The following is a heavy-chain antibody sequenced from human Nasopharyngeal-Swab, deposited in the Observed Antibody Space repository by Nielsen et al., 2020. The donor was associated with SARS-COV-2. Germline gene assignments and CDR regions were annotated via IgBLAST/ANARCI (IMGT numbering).Heavy chain of an antibody. CDR2: IYSGGAT. V-gene: IGHV3-53*01. Sequence: LSLTCAASGFTVSNSFMSWVRQAPGKGLEWVSVIYSGGATHYADSVKGRFTISRDNSKNTLYLQMNSLRAEDTAIYYCARGNSGYDASPFDYWGQGTLVTVSS. CDR1: GFTVSNSF. J-gene: IGHJ4*02. D-gene: IGHD5-12*01. CDR3: ARGNSGYDASPFDY.